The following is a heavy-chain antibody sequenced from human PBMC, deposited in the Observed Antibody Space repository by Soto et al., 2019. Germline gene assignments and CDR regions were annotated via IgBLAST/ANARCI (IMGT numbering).Heavy chain of an antibody. CDR2: ITGAGDGT. V-gene: IGHV3-74*01. Sequence: GGSLRLSCVASGFTIENSVMHWVRQTPGKGLMWVSRITGAGDGTLYADSVQGRFTISRDNAKNTVYLHMTGLRVEETAVYYCARAQKWRQLSLNVFDLWGQGTTVNVSS. J-gene: IGHJ3*01. D-gene: IGHD5-18*01. CDR3: ARAQKWRQLSLNVFDL. CDR1: GFTIENSV.